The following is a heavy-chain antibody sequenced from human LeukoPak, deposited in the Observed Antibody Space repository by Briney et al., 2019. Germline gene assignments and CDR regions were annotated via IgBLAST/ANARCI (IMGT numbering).Heavy chain of an antibody. CDR3: AKDRPGSSSWYAPLDY. D-gene: IGHD6-13*01. CDR2: ISGSGGST. V-gene: IGHV3-23*01. CDR1: GFTFSSYA. Sequence: GGSLRLSCAASGFTFSSYAMSWVRQAPGKGLEWVSAISGSGGSTYYADSVKGRFTISRDNSKNTLYLQMNSLRAEDTAVYYCAKDRPGSSSWYAPLDYWGQGTLVTVSS. J-gene: IGHJ4*02.